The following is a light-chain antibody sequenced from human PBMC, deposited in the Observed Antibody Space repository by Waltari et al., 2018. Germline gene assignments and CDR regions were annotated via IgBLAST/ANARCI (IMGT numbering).Light chain of an antibody. CDR2: VNSDGSH. V-gene: IGLV4-69*01. CDR3: QTGGHGTWV. CDR1: SGHSTNI. J-gene: IGLJ3*02. Sequence: QLVLTQSPSASASLGASVKLTCPLSSGHSTNILAGHQQQPEKGPRYLMKVNSDGSHSKGDQIPDRFSGSSSGAEHYLTISSLQSEDEADYYCQTGGHGTWVFGGGTKLTVL.